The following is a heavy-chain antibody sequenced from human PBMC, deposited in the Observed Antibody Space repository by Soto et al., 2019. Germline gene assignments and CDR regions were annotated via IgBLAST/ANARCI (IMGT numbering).Heavy chain of an antibody. CDR2: INHSGST. V-gene: IGHV4-34*01. Sequence: SETLSLTCAVYCGSFSGYYWSWIRQPPGKGLEWIGEINHSGSTNYNPSLKSRVTISVDTSKNQFSLKLSSVTAADTAVYYCARTALAYCSSTGCYVVGYPGYYYYYMDVWGKGTTVTVSS. CDR1: CGSFSGYY. J-gene: IGHJ6*03. CDR3: ARTALAYCSSTGCYVVGYPGYYYYYMDV. D-gene: IGHD2-2*01.